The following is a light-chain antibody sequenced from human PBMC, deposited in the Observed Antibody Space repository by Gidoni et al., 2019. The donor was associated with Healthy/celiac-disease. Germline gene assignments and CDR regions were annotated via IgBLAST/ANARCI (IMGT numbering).Light chain of an antibody. CDR1: QSISSY. CDR2: AAS. CDR3: QQSYTHPQT. Sequence: DIQMTRSPSSLSASVGDRVTITCRASQSISSYLNWYQQKPGKAPKLLIYAASSLQSGVPSRFSGSGSGTDFTLTISSLQPEDFATYYCQQSYTHPQTFGQGTKLEIK. V-gene: IGKV1-39*01. J-gene: IGKJ2*01.